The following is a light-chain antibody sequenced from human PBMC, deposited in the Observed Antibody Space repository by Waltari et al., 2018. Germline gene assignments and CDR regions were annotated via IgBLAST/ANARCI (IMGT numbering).Light chain of an antibody. CDR1: QGISNS. Sequence: DIQMTQSPSSLSASVGDRVTITCRASQGISNSLNWYQQKPGKAPKRLIFDASTLGSGVPSRFSGSGSGTVFTLTISSLQPEDFAAYYCLQYNSAPLTFGGGTKVEIK. CDR3: LQYNSAPLT. V-gene: IGKV1-17*01. J-gene: IGKJ4*01. CDR2: DAS.